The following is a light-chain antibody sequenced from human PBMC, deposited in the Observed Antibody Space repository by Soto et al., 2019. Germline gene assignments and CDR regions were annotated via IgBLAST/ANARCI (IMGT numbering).Light chain of an antibody. CDR1: KSVLYTSNNVNY. J-gene: IGKJ4*01. Sequence: DIVMTQSPDSLAVSLGERATINCKSSKSVLYTSNNVNYLSWFQQKPGQPPRLLISWASTRESGVPDRFSGSGSGTDFALTISSLQAEDVAVYYCQQYISAPLTFGGGTKVEIK. CDR2: WAS. V-gene: IGKV4-1*01. CDR3: QQYISAPLT.